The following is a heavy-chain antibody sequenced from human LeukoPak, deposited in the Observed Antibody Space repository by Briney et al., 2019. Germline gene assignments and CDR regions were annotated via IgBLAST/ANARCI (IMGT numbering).Heavy chain of an antibody. CDR3: ARDTNDHYDFWVYYYMDV. CDR1: GGSISSYY. Sequence: RSSETLSLTCTVSGGSISSYYWSWIRQPPGKGLEWIGEINHSGSTNYNPSLKSRVTISVDTSKNQFSLKLSSVTAADTAVYYCARDTNDHYDFWVYYYMDVWGKGTTVTVSS. V-gene: IGHV4-34*01. J-gene: IGHJ6*03. CDR2: INHSGST. D-gene: IGHD3-3*01.